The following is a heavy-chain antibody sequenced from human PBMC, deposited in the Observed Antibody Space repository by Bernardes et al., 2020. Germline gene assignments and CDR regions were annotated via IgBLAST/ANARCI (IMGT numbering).Heavy chain of an antibody. J-gene: IGHJ5*02. CDR1: GYTLTDYG. D-gene: IGHD3-10*01. CDR2: ISAYNGDT. CDR3: ARDYYSQDDSNYEYCFYP. Sequence: ASVKVSCKASGYTLTDYGISWVRQAPGQGLEWMGWISAYNGDTNYAHNLQGRVTLTTDTSTRTAYMELRSLRSDETAVYYCARDYYSQDDSNYEYCFYPWGPRTLVTVSS. V-gene: IGHV1-18*01.